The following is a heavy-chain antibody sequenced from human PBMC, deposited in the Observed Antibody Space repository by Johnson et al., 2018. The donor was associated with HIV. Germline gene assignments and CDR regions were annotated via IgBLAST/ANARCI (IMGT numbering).Heavy chain of an antibody. CDR2: ISFDGTNK. J-gene: IGHJ3*02. CDR3: ARDREYGLAWGWTLDI. V-gene: IGHV3-30*03. Sequence: VQLVESGGGLVQPGGSLRLSCAASGFTFSGNAMHWVRQAPGKGLEGVAVISFDGTNKYYADSVKGRFTISRDNSKNTRYLQMNSRRAEDTAVYYCARDREYGLAWGWTLDIWGQGTMVTVSS. CDR1: GFTFSGNA. D-gene: IGHD2/OR15-2a*01.